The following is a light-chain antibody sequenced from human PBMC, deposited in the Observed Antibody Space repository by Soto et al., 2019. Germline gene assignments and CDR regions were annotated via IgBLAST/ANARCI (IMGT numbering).Light chain of an antibody. J-gene: IGKJ5*01. V-gene: IGKV3-15*01. CDR2: GAS. CDR3: QQYNNWPPSIT. CDR1: QSVDSN. Sequence: EMKMTQSATTLIVSPGETTTISCRAIQSVDSNVDWYQQKGGQAPRLLISGASSRATGIPARFSANGSGTEFTLTISSMQSEDFAVYYCQQYNNWPPSITFGQGTRLEIK.